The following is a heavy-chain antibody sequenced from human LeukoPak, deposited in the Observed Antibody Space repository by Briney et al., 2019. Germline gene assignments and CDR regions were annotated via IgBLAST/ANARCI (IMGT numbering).Heavy chain of an antibody. J-gene: IGHJ4*02. D-gene: IGHD7-27*01. Sequence: PGGSLRLSCAASGFIVSSNYMSWVRQAPGKGLEWVSVFYSGGSTSYADSVKGRFTISRDNSKNTLYLQMNSLRAEDTAVYYCARDRPGAGNFDYWGQGTLVTVSS. CDR3: ARDRPGAGNFDY. CDR1: GFIVSSNY. V-gene: IGHV3-53*01. CDR2: FYSGGST.